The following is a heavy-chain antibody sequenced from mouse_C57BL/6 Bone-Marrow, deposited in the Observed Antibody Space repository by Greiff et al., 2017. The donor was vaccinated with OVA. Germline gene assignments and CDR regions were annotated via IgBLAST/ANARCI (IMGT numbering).Heavy chain of an antibody. D-gene: IGHD2-1*01. CDR2: ISSGSSTI. CDR1: GFTFSDYG. V-gene: IGHV5-17*01. CDR3: ATYGNRFAY. J-gene: IGHJ3*01. Sequence: EVQRVESGGGLVKPGGSLKLSCAASGFTFSDYGMHWVRQAPEKGLEWVAYISSGSSTIYYADKVKGRFTISRDNAKNSLFLQMTILRSEDTAMYYCATYGNRFAYWGQGTLVTVSA.